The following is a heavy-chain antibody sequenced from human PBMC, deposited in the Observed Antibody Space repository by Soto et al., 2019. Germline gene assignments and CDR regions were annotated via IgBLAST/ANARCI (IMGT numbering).Heavy chain of an antibody. J-gene: IGHJ6*02. CDR1: GYTFTGYY. CDR3: ARDSSSWAPRLYGMDV. CDR2: INPNSGGT. V-gene: IGHV1-2*02. Sequence: ASAKVSCKDSGYTFTGYYMHWVRQAPGQGLEWMGWINPNSGGTNYAQKFQGRVTMTRATSLSTAYMELSRLRSDDTAVYYCARDSSSWAPRLYGMDVWGQGTRDTVSS. D-gene: IGHD6-13*01.